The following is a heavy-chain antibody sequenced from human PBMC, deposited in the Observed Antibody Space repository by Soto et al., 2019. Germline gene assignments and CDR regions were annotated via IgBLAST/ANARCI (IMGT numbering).Heavy chain of an antibody. Sequence: QVQLQESGPGLVKPSGTVSLTCAVSGASISDNNWWSWVRQPPGQGLAWIAEVVHWGTPNYNPSLRSRVTIWMDRTKNQIYLTLSAWTDADSALDFFARQVGVAGTRGGDFWGQGSLVTVSS. D-gene: IGHD6-19*01. CDR1: GASISDNNW. CDR2: VVHWGTP. V-gene: IGHV4-4*02. J-gene: IGHJ4*02. CDR3: ARQVGVAGTRGGDF.